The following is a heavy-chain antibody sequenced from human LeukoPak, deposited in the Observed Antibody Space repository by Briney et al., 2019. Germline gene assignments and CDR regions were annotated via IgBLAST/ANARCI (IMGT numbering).Heavy chain of an antibody. D-gene: IGHD6-19*01. CDR1: GFTFGDYL. CDR3: SRGSGWLSVY. V-gene: IGHV3-49*03. Sequence: HPGGSLRLSCTASGFTFGDYLMSWFRQAPGKGLEWIGFISGATTEYAASVKGRFTISRDDSTSIAYLQMNSLTTEDTAVYYCSRGSGWLSVYWGQGTLVTVSS. J-gene: IGHJ4*02. CDR2: ISGATT.